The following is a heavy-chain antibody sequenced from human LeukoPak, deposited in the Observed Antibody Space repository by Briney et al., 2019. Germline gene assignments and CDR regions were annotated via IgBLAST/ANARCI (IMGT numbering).Heavy chain of an antibody. CDR2: IYYSGST. CDR3: ASSMVRGTFDY. CDR1: GGSISSYY. Sequence: SETLSLTCTVSGGSISSYYWSWIRQPPGKGLEWIGYIYYSGSTNYNPSLKSRVTISVDTSKNQSSLKLSSVTAADTAVYYCASSMVRGTFDYWGQGTLVTVSS. V-gene: IGHV4-59*08. D-gene: IGHD3-10*01. J-gene: IGHJ4*02.